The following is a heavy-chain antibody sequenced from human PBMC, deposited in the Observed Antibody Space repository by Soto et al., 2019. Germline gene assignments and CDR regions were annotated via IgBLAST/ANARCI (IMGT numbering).Heavy chain of an antibody. CDR3: VRSSGRKGDF. CDR1: GFTFSSRW. D-gene: IGHD3-10*01. V-gene: IGHV3-7*04. Sequence: EVQLVESGGGLVQPGGSLRLSCVASGFTFSSRWMNWVRHVPGKGLEWVANIKQDGSEIHYVDSVKGRFTISRDNAKNSLFLQMTSLTAEDTAVFHCVRSSGRKGDFWGQGSLVTVSS. J-gene: IGHJ1*01. CDR2: IKQDGSEI.